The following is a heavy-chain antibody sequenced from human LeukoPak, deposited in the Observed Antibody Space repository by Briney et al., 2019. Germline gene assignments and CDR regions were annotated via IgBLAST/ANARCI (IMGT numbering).Heavy chain of an antibody. Sequence: GASVKVSCKASGYSFTSYDISWVRQPPGQGLEWMGWTYPNDGNTDYAQKFQGRVTMTTNTSISTPYMELSSLRSEDTAVYYCARGVSSWYRRPKKNWFDPWGQGTLVTVSS. CDR3: ARGVSSWYRRPKKNWFDP. J-gene: IGHJ5*02. D-gene: IGHD6-13*01. V-gene: IGHV1-8*01. CDR1: GYSFTSYD. CDR2: TYPNDGNT.